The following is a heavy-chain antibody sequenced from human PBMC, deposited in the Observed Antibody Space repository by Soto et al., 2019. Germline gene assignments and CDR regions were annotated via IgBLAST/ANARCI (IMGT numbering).Heavy chain of an antibody. J-gene: IGHJ4*02. Sequence: EVQLVESGGGLVQPGRSLRLSCAASGFTFDDYAMHWVRQAPGKGLEWVSGISWNSGSIGYADSVKGRFTISRDNAKNSLYLQMNSLRAEDTALYYCAKGNGPRRDGYNFDYWGQGTLVTVSS. D-gene: IGHD5-12*01. CDR2: ISWNSGSI. CDR1: GFTFDDYA. V-gene: IGHV3-9*01. CDR3: AKGNGPRRDGYNFDY.